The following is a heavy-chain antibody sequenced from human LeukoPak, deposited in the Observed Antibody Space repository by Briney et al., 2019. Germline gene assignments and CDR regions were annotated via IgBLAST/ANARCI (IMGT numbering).Heavy chain of an antibody. CDR1: GFTFSSYW. V-gene: IGHV3-7*01. CDR3: AREVQRPLDY. J-gene: IGHJ4*02. D-gene: IGHD1-1*01. Sequence: GGSLRLSCAASGFTFSSYWMSWVRQAPGKGLEWVANIKYDGAEQYYVDSVRGRFTISRDNAKNSVSLQVNSLRAEDTAVYYCAREVQRPLDYWGQGILVTVSS. CDR2: IKYDGAEQ.